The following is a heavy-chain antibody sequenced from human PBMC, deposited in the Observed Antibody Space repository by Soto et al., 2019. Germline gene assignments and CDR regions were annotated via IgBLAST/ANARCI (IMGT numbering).Heavy chain of an antibody. J-gene: IGHJ4*02. D-gene: IGHD3-10*01. CDR1: GGTFSSYA. CDR2: IIPIFGTA. V-gene: IGHV1-69*13. CDR3: ARGPVSWFGEPYYFDY. Sequence: SVKVSCKASGGTFSSYAISWVRQAPGQGLEWMGGIIPIFGTANYAQKFQGRVTITADESTSTAYMELNSLRAEDTAVYYCARGPVSWFGEPYYFDYWGQGTLVTVSS.